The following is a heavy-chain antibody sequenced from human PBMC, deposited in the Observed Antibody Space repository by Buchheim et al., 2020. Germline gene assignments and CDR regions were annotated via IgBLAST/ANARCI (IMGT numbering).Heavy chain of an antibody. CDR1: GGSISSYY. Sequence: QVQLQESGPGLVKPSETLSLTCTVSGGSISSYYWSWIRQPPGKGLEWIGYIYYSGSTNYNPSLKSRVTISVDTSKNQFSLKLSSVTAADTAVYYCARGSLAAADTNDAFDIWGQGT. D-gene: IGHD6-13*01. J-gene: IGHJ3*02. CDR3: ARGSLAAADTNDAFDI. V-gene: IGHV4-59*12. CDR2: IYYSGST.